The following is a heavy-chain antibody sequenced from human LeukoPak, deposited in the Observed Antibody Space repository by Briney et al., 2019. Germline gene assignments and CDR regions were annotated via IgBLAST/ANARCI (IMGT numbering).Heavy chain of an antibody. Sequence: ASVKVSCKASGYTFTGYYMHWVRQAPGQGLEWMGWINPNSGGTNYAQKFQGRVTMARDTSISTAYMELSRLRSDDTAVYYCARDLICSSTSCGLDPWGQGTLVTVSS. V-gene: IGHV1-2*02. J-gene: IGHJ5*02. CDR3: ARDLICSSTSCGLDP. D-gene: IGHD2-2*01. CDR1: GYTFTGYY. CDR2: INPNSGGT.